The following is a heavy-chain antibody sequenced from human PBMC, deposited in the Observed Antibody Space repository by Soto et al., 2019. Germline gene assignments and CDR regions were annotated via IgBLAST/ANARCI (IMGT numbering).Heavy chain of an antibody. Sequence: GEPLKISCKGSGYSFTSYWIGWVRQMPGKGLEWMGIIYPGDSDTRYSPSFQGQVTISADKSISTAYLQWSSLKASDTAMYYCASLYYDSSGYSDAFDIWGQGTMVTVSS. D-gene: IGHD3-22*01. CDR3: ASLYYDSSGYSDAFDI. J-gene: IGHJ3*02. CDR1: GYSFTSYW. V-gene: IGHV5-51*01. CDR2: IYPGDSDT.